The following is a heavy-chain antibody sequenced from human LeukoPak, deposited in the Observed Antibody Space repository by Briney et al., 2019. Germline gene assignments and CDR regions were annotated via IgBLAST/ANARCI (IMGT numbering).Heavy chain of an antibody. Sequence: PGGSLRLSCAASGFTFSSYAMSWVRQTPGKGLEWVSTFSGSGGSTYYADSVKGRFTISRDNSKNTLYLQMNSLRAEDTAVYYCAKELLSSGYYYKFYYYGMDVWGQGTTVTVSS. CDR1: GFTFSSYA. J-gene: IGHJ6*02. CDR2: FSGSGGST. V-gene: IGHV3-23*01. D-gene: IGHD3-22*01. CDR3: AKELLSSGYYYKFYYYGMDV.